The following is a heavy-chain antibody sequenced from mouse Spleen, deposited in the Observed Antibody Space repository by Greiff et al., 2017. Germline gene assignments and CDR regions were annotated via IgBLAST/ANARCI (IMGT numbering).Heavy chain of an antibody. CDR3: ARTGTGWYFDV. CDR2: ICTGGGT. J-gene: IGHJ1*01. D-gene: IGHD4-1*01. V-gene: IGHV2-9-1*01. Sequence: VQVVESGPGLVAPSQSLSITCNVSGFSFTSYAISWVRQPPGKGLEWLGVICTGGGTNYNSDLTSRLSISKDNSKSQVFLKMNSLQTDDTARYYSARTGTGWYFDVWGAGTTVTVSS. CDR1: GFSFTSYA.